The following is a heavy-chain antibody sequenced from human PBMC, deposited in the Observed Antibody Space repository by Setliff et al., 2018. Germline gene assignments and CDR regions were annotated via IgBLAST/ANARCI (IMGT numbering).Heavy chain of an antibody. CDR2: INHYGST. Sequence: PSETLSLTCAVYGDSFSDYYWSWIRQPPGKGLEWIGEINHYGSTSYKSSLKSRVTISVDTSKTQFSLKLSSVTAADTAVYYCARRWNFGPYGSGIHDGFDMWGQGTMVTVSS. J-gene: IGHJ3*02. V-gene: IGHV4-34*01. CDR1: GDSFSDYY. CDR3: ARRWNFGPYGSGIHDGFDM. D-gene: IGHD3-10*01.